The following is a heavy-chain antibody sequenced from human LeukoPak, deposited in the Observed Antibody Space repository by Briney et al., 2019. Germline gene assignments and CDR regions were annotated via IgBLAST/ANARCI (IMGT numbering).Heavy chain of an antibody. CDR3: ARDRRCSGGSCWVDY. D-gene: IGHD2-15*01. Sequence: GGSLRLSCAASGFIFSNDAMHWVRQAPGKGLEWVANIKQDGSEKYYVDSVKGRFTISRDNAKNSLYLQMNSLRAEDTAVYYCARDRRCSGGSCWVDYWGQGTLVTVSS. V-gene: IGHV3-7*01. CDR2: IKQDGSEK. CDR1: GFIFSNDA. J-gene: IGHJ4*02.